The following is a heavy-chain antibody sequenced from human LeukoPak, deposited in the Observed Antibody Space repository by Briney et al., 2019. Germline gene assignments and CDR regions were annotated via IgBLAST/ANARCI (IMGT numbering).Heavy chain of an antibody. V-gene: IGHV3-11*06. CDR1: GFTFSDYF. CDR3: ARSLAAGFDI. D-gene: IGHD6-25*01. J-gene: IGHJ3*02. Sequence: GGSLRLSCVVSGFTFSDYFMSWIRQAPGKGLEWVSYISGTGSYSNYADSVKGRFTISRDNARKSLYLQMNSLRAEDTAVYYCARSLAAGFDIWGQGTMVTVSS. CDR2: ISGTGSYS.